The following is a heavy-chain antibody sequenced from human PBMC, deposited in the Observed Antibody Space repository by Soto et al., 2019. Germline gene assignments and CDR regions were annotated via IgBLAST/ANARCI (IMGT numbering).Heavy chain of an antibody. V-gene: IGHV4-59*01. CDR2: IDYSGST. J-gene: IGHJ5*02. Sequence: QVQLQESGPGLVKPSATLSLTCTVSGCSISSYYWSWIRQPPGKGLAWIGYIDYSGSTNYNPSLKGRVTITVDTSKNQCSRTRSSVTAADTAVYYCARAHSSSWYSDWFDPWGQGTLVTVS. CDR1: GCSISSYY. CDR3: ARAHSSSWYSDWFDP. D-gene: IGHD6-13*01.